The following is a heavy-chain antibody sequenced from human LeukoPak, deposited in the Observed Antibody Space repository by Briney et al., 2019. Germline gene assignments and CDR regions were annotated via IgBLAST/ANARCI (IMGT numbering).Heavy chain of an antibody. CDR3: ARYDFWSGTRPFDY. D-gene: IGHD3-3*01. V-gene: IGHV3-21*01. CDR1: GFTFSSYS. J-gene: IGHJ4*02. CDR2: ISSSSSYI. Sequence: SGGSLRLSCAASGFTFSSYSMNWVRQAPGKGLEWVSSISSSSSYIYYADSVKGRFTISRDNAKNSLYLQMNSLRAEDTAVYYCARYDFWSGTRPFDYWGQGTLVTVSS.